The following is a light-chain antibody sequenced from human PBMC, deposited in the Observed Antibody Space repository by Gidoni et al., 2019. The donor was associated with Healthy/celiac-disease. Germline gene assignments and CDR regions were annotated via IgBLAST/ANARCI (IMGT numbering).Light chain of an antibody. CDR1: KLGDKY. Sequence: SYELTQQPSVSVSPGQTASITCSGDKLGDKYACWYQQKPGQSPVLVIYQYSKRPSGIPERFSGSNSGNTATLTISGTQAMDEADYYCQAWDSSTASVVFGGGTKLTVL. CDR2: QYS. CDR3: QAWDSSTASVV. V-gene: IGLV3-1*01. J-gene: IGLJ2*01.